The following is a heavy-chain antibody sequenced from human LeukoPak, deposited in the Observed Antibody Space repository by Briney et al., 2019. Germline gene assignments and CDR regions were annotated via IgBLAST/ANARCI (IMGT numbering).Heavy chain of an antibody. Sequence: GGSLRLSCAASGFTFSSYAMSWVRQAPGKGLEWVSAISGSGGSTYYADSVKGRFTISRDNSKNTLYLQMNSLRAEDTAVYYCAKPVSKYSYRQNWFDPWGQGTLVTVSS. CDR1: GFTFSSYA. V-gene: IGHV3-23*01. CDR3: AKPVSKYSYRQNWFDP. D-gene: IGHD5-18*01. J-gene: IGHJ5*02. CDR2: ISGSGGST.